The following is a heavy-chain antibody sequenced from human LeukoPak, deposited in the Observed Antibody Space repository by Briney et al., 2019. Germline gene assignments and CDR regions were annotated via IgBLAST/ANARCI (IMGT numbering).Heavy chain of an antibody. CDR1: GYSFTSYW. Sequence: GESLKISCKGSGYSFTSYWIGWVRQMPGKGLEWMGIIYPGDSNTRYSPSFQGQVTISADKSISTAYLQWSSLKASDTAMYYCARLYGEDSYGYGEDYFDYWGQGTLVTVSS. CDR3: ARLYGEDSYGYGEDYFDY. J-gene: IGHJ4*02. V-gene: IGHV5-51*01. CDR2: IYPGDSNT. D-gene: IGHD5-18*01.